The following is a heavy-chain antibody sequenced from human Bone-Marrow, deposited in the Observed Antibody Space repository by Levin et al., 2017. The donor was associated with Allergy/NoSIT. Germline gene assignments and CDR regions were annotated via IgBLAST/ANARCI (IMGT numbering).Heavy chain of an antibody. Sequence: LSLTCAVSGFTFTDYGFHWVRPAPGKGLEWVAAISYDGFKKYYADSLKGRITISRDDFKNTLYLQMNSLRGEDTATYYCAKAPPDGSGSFGMDVWGRGTSVTVSS. V-gene: IGHV3-30*18. CDR2: ISYDGFKK. CDR1: GFTFTDYG. CDR3: AKAPPDGSGSFGMDV. J-gene: IGHJ6*02. D-gene: IGHD3-10*01.